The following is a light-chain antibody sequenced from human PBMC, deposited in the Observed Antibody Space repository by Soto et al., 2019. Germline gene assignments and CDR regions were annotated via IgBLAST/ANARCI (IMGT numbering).Light chain of an antibody. J-gene: IGLJ3*02. V-gene: IGLV2-14*01. CDR1: SSDVGGYNY. Sequence: QSALTQPASVSGSPGQSITISCTATSSDVGGYNYVSWYQQHPGKAPKLMIYEVSNRPSGVSNRFSGSKSGNTASLTISGLQAEDEADYYCSSYTSRSTLGVFGGGTKVTVL. CDR3: SSYTSRSTLGV. CDR2: EVS.